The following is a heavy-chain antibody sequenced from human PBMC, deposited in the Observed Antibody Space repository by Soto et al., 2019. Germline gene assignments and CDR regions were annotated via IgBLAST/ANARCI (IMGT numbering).Heavy chain of an antibody. CDR2: IYDIGTT. J-gene: IGHJ4*02. V-gene: IGHV4-59*08. Sequence: PSETLSLTCTVSGDSISGHYWSWIRQPPEKGLEWIAYIYDIGTTNYNPSLKSRVTISKDTSKNQFSLNLNSVTAADTAVYYCARHYAVVLYYFDYWGQGTLVTVS. CDR3: ARHYAVVLYYFDY. CDR1: GDSISGHY. D-gene: IGHD2-15*01.